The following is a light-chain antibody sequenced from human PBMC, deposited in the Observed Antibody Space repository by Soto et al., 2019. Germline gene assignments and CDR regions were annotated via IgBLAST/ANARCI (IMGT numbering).Light chain of an antibody. V-gene: IGKV1-39*01. Sequence: QMTQSPSYLSASVGDSLTLACRASQTVTSYLNWYQQKPGKAPKLLIYAASTLQSGVPSRFSGSGSGTEFTLTIISLQPEEFAVYYCEQRSRLPNPFGRRTKVDIK. CDR2: AAS. CDR3: EQRSRLPNP. CDR1: QTVTSY. J-gene: IGKJ3*01.